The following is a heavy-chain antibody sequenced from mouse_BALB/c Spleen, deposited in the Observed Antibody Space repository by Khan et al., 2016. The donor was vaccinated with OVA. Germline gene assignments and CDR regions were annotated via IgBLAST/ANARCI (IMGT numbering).Heavy chain of an antibody. J-gene: IGHJ3*01. CDR3: ARKDYYDYDPFPY. D-gene: IGHD2-4*01. CDR1: GYSITSEYA. CDR2: INYSGNT. V-gene: IGHV3-2*02. Sequence: EVQLVEPEPGLVKPSQSLSLTCTVTGYSITSEYAWNWIRQFPGNKLEWMGYINYSGNTRFNPSLKSRNSITRDTSKNQFFLQLNSGTTEDTATNYCARKDYYDYDPFPYWGQGTLVTVSA.